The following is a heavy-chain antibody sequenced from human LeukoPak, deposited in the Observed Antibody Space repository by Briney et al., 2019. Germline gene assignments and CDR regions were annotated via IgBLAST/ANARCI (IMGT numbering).Heavy chain of an antibody. Sequence: ASVKVSCKASGYTFTSYGISWVRQAPGQGLEWMGWISAYNGNTNYAQKLQGRVTMTTDTSTSTAYMELRSLRSDDTAVYYCARDLPLIVVVPAATKRNWFDPWGQGTLVTISS. J-gene: IGHJ5*02. CDR2: ISAYNGNT. D-gene: IGHD2-2*01. CDR3: ARDLPLIVVVPAATKRNWFDP. CDR1: GYTFTSYG. V-gene: IGHV1-18*04.